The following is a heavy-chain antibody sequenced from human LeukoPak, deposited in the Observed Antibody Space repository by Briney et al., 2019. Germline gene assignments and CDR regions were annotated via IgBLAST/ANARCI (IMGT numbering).Heavy chain of an antibody. CDR1: RFTVATNH. V-gene: IGHV3-66*01. Sequence: GGCLRLSCAASRFTVATNHMNWVRQAPGKGLEWVSVIYNGDNTAYADSVKGRFTVSRDNSKNTLYLQMHSLRAEDTAVYFCARASRWLAFDTWGQGTLVTVSS. J-gene: IGHJ4*02. CDR2: IYNGDNT. D-gene: IGHD6-19*01. CDR3: ARASRWLAFDT.